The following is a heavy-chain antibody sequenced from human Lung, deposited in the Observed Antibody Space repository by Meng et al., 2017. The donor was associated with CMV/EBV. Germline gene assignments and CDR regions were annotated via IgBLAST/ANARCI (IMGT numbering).Heavy chain of an antibody. D-gene: IGHD2-8*01. CDR2: MNPNSGNT. CDR1: GYTCTSYD. CDR3: ARWGVNMVYDY. V-gene: IGHV1-8*03. J-gene: IGHJ4*02. Sequence: SWKAFGYTCTSYDINWVRQATGQGLEWMGWMNPNSGNTGYAQKFQGRVTITRNTSISTAYMELSSLRSEDTAVYYCARWGVNMVYDYWGQGTLVTVSS.